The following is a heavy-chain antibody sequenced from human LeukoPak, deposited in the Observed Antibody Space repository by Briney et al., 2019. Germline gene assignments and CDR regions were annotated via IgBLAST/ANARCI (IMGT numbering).Heavy chain of an antibody. CDR2: ISYDGSNK. Sequence: PGGSLRLSCAASGFTFSSYAMHWVRQAPGKGLEWVAVISYDGSNKYYADSVKGRFTISRDNSKNTLYLQMNSLRAEDTAVYYCATWSGRDSSGYQLDYWGQGTLVTVSS. CDR1: GFTFSSYA. V-gene: IGHV3-30*14. CDR3: ATWSGRDSSGYQLDY. J-gene: IGHJ4*02. D-gene: IGHD3-22*01.